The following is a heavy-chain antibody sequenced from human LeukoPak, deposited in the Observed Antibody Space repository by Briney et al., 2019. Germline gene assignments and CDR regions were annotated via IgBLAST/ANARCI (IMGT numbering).Heavy chain of an antibody. Sequence: PGGSLRLSCAASGFTFSNAWMSWVRQAPGKGLEWVANIKQDGSEKYYVDSVKGRFTISRDNAKNSLYLQMNSLTVEDTAVYYCARDMGWQQFDQWGQGTLVTVSS. V-gene: IGHV3-7*01. CDR1: GFTFSNAW. D-gene: IGHD5-24*01. CDR3: ARDMGWQQFDQ. J-gene: IGHJ4*02. CDR2: IKQDGSEK.